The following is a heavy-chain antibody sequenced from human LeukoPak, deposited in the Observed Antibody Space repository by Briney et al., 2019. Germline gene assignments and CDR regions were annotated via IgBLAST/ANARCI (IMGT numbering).Heavy chain of an antibody. V-gene: IGHV3-11*01. CDR1: GFTFSDYY. CDR3: ARVGDCSSTSCYGFDY. D-gene: IGHD2-2*01. Sequence: PGGSLRLSCAASGFTFSDYYMSWIRQAPGKGLEWVSYISSSGSTIYYADSVKGRFTISRDNAENSLYLQMNSLRAEDTAVYYCARVGDCSSTSCYGFDYWGQGTLVTVSS. CDR2: ISSSGSTI. J-gene: IGHJ4*02.